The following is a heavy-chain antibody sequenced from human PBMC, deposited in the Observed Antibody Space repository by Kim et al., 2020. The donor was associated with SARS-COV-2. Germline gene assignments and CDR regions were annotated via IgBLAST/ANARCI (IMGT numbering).Heavy chain of an antibody. J-gene: IGHJ4*02. Sequence: GGSLRLSCAASGFTFNKYVMHWVRQAPGKGLEWVSSITWNSGSIGYADSVKGRFTISRDNAKNSLYLQMNSLRAEDTALYYCAKASVRFGYLLGGDSAMVPDYWGQGTLVTVSS. CDR2: ITWNSGSI. CDR1: GFTFNKYV. CDR3: AKASVRFGYLLGGDSAMVPDY. V-gene: IGHV3-9*01. D-gene: IGHD5-18*01.